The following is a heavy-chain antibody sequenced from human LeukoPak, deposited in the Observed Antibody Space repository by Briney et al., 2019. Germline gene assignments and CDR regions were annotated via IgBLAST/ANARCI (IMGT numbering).Heavy chain of an antibody. CDR2: INHSGST. CDR3: AKPLTGTGFDS. V-gene: IGHV4-34*01. CDR1: GGSFSGYY. Sequence: PSETLSLTCAVYGGSFSGYYWTWIRQPPGKGLEWIGEINHSGSTNYNPSLKSRVTISVDTSKNQFSLNLSSVTAADTAVYYCAKPLTGTGFDSWGQGTLVTVSS. D-gene: IGHD7-27*01. J-gene: IGHJ4*02.